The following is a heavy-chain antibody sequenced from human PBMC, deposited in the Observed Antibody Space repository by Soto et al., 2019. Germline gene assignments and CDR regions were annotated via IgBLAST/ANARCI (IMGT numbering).Heavy chain of an antibody. Sequence: DVQLVESGGGLVQSGGSLRLSCAASGFTFGYYNMHWVRQAPGKGLEWVSFVRSSGDDTYYADSVKGRFTISRDNAKDSLYLQMNSLREEDTAVYYCARDGESSSSSDFDFWGQGALVTVSS. CDR3: ARDGESSSSSDFDF. J-gene: IGHJ4*02. CDR2: VRSSGDDT. V-gene: IGHV3-48*02. D-gene: IGHD2-2*01. CDR1: GFTFGYYN.